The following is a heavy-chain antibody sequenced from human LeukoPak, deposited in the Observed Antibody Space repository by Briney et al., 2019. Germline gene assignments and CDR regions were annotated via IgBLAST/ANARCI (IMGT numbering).Heavy chain of an antibody. Sequence: GRSLRLSCAASGFTFDDYAMHWVRQAPGKGLEWVSGISWNSGSIGYADSVKGRFTISRDNAKNSLYLQMNSLRAEDMALYYCAKGVWSGYVGDAFDIWGQGTMVTVSS. V-gene: IGHV3-9*03. CDR1: GFTFDDYA. CDR3: AKGVWSGYVGDAFDI. D-gene: IGHD3-3*01. J-gene: IGHJ3*02. CDR2: ISWNSGSI.